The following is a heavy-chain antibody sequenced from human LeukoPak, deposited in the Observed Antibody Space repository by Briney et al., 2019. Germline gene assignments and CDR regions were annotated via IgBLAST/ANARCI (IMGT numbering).Heavy chain of an antibody. CDR3: ARGNSDSWNYKSGFDH. CDR2: MSATSGT. D-gene: IGHD1-7*01. CDR1: GFTVSNNY. J-gene: IGHJ5*02. Sequence: WGSLRLSCAASGFTVSNNYMSWVRQAPGKGLEWVSIMSATSGTYHADSVKGRFTISRDSSTNTLYLQMNSLRAEDSAVYYCARGNSDSWNYKSGFDHWGQGTLVTVSS. V-gene: IGHV3-53*01.